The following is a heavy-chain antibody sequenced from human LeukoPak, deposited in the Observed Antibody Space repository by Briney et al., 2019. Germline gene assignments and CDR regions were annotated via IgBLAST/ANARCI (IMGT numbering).Heavy chain of an antibody. CDR3: ARDFSYYYGSGSDYSVGFDY. J-gene: IGHJ4*02. V-gene: IGHV4-38-2*02. CDR1: GYFISSAYY. CDR2: ILHGGRT. Sequence: SATLSLTCTVSGYFISSAYYWGWLRQPPGKGLEWIGSILHGGRTSYNPSLKSRVTISIDTSKNQFSLKLSSVTAADTAVYYCARDFSYYYGSGSDYSVGFDYWGQGVLVTVSS. D-gene: IGHD3-10*01.